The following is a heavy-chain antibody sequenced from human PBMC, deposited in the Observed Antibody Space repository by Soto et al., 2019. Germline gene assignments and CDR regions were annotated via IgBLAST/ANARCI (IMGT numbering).Heavy chain of an antibody. D-gene: IGHD2-2*01. V-gene: IGHV1-69*02. CDR3: AHLAVGEYQLLFDVGFDP. Sequence: ASVKVSCKASGGTFSSYTISWVRQAPGQGLEWMGRIIPILGIANYAQKFQGRVTITADKSTSTAYMELSSLRSEDTAVYYCAHLAVGEYQLLFDVGFDPWGQGTLVTVSS. CDR1: GGTFSSYT. CDR2: IIPILGIA. J-gene: IGHJ5*02.